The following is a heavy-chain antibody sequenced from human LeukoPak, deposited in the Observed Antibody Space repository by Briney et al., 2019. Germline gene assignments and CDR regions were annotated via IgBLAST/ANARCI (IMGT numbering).Heavy chain of an antibody. D-gene: IGHD2-15*01. CDR3: ASRTKWSVLRSDD. CDR2: IYYSGST. J-gene: IGHJ4*02. CDR1: GDSISSSSYY. Sequence: PSETLSLTCTVSGDSISSSSYYWAWIRQPPGKGLEWIGSIYYSGSTYYNPSLKSRVTISLDTSKNQFSLKLSSVTAADTAVYYCASRTKWSVLRSDDWGQGTLVTVSS. V-gene: IGHV4-39*07.